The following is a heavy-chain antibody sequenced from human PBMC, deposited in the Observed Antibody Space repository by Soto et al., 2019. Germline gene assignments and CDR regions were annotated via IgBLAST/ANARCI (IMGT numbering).Heavy chain of an antibody. CDR3: ARMATFGSLNWFDP. D-gene: IGHD3-16*01. V-gene: IGHV1-8*01. CDR1: GYSFTNND. Sequence: ASVKVSCKASGYSFTNNDVSWVRQATGQGLEWMGWMNPGSGDTGYAQKFQGRVTMTRDTSIATAYMELSSLRYDDAAIYYCARMATFGSLNWFDPWGQGTLVTVPQ. CDR2: MNPGSGDT. J-gene: IGHJ5*02.